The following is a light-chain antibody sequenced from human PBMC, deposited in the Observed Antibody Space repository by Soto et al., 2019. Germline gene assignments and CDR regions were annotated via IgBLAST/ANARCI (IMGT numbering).Light chain of an antibody. CDR1: SSDVGGYNY. Sequence: QSALTQPASVSGSPGQSITISCTGTSSDVGGYNYVSWYQQHPGKAPKLMIYEVSNRPSGVSNRFSGSKSGNTASLTISGLQAEDEGDYYCRSYTSSSPVFGNRTKVTVL. J-gene: IGLJ1*01. CDR2: EVS. CDR3: RSYTSSSPV. V-gene: IGLV2-14*01.